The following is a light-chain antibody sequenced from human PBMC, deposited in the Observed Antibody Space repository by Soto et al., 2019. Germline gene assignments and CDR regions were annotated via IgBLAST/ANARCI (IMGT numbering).Light chain of an antibody. J-gene: IGLJ7*01. CDR3: ATWDDDLNAAV. Sequence: QSALTQPPSLSGTPGQRVIISCSGSSSNIAGNTVHWYQHLPGTAPKLLIYINDQRPSGVPGRFSASTSGTSASLAISGLQSDDEADYYCATWDDDLNAAVFGGGTQLTVL. CDR1: SSNIAGNT. V-gene: IGLV1-44*01. CDR2: IND.